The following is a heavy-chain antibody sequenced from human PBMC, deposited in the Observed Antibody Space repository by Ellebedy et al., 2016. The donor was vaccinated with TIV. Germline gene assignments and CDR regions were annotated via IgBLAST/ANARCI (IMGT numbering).Heavy chain of an antibody. CDR1: GASLSTSKYN. CDR3: ARGEIY. Sequence: SETLSLTCTVSGASLSTSKYNWGWIRQPPGKGLEWIGSFYYGGSSYYSPSLKSRVTISVNTSRNEFSLKVTSVSAADTAVYYCARGEIYWGRGTLVTVSS. CDR2: FYYGGSS. J-gene: IGHJ4*02. V-gene: IGHV4-39*01. D-gene: IGHD5-24*01.